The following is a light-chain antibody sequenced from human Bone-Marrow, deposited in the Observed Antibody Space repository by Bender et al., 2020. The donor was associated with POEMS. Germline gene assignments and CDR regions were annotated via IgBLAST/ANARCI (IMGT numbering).Light chain of an antibody. CDR3: AVWDDSLNGWV. V-gene: IGLV1-44*01. Sequence: QSVLTQPPSASGTPGQRVTISCSGGSSNIGAHAVNWYQHLPGTAPKLLIYSSHRRPSEVPDRFSGSRSGTSASLAISGLQSEAEADYHCAVWDDSLNGWVFGGGTKLTVL. CDR1: SSNIGAHA. J-gene: IGLJ3*02. CDR2: SSH.